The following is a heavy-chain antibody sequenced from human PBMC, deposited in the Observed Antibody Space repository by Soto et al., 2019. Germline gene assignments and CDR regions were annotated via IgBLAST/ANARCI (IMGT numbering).Heavy chain of an antibody. V-gene: IGHV3-23*01. J-gene: IGHJ5*02. CDR2: ISGSGFKK. CDR1: GFIFENFG. Sequence: GSLRLSCAASGFIFENFGMSWVRQAPGKGLEWISSISGSGFKKYYADSVKGRFTISRDNSKSTVYLELNNLSAEDTAVYHCAKNQGVELVPLATVDWFDPWGQGSVVTVPQ. CDR3: AKNQGVELVPLATVDWFDP. D-gene: IGHD1-26*01.